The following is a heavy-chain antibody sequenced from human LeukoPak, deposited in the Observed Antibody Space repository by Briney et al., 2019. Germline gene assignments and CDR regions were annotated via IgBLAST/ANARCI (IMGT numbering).Heavy chain of an antibody. CDR2: IYYSGTT. V-gene: IGHV4-31*03. CDR3: AKDKGRITIAAPKDAFDI. CDR1: GGSISSGGYS. J-gene: IGHJ3*02. Sequence: SSETLSLTCTVSGGSISSGGYSWSWIRQHPGKGLEWIGYIYYSGTTYYNPSLRSRVTISVDTSKNQFSLRLSSVTAADTAVYYCAKDKGRITIAAPKDAFDIWGQGTMVTVSS. D-gene: IGHD6-6*01.